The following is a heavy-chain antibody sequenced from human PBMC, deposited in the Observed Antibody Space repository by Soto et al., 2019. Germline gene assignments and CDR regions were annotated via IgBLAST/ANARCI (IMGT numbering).Heavy chain of an antibody. J-gene: IGHJ6*02. CDR2: ISGSGDNT. Sequence: GGSLRLSCAASGFTFSNYAMSWVRQAPGKGLECVSFISGSGDNTYYADSVKGRFTISRDNSKNTLYLQMNSLRAEDSAVYCCAKDYYGMDVWGQGTTVTVSS. CDR1: GFTFSNYA. V-gene: IGHV3-23*01. CDR3: AKDYYGMDV.